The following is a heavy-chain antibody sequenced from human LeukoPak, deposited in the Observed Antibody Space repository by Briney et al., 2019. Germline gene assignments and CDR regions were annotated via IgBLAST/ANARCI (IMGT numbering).Heavy chain of an antibody. J-gene: IGHJ3*02. CDR2: IIPILGIA. D-gene: IGHD4-17*01. V-gene: IGHV1-69*04. CDR1: GATFSSYA. Sequence: GASVKLSCKASGATFSSYAIRWVRQAPGQGLEGMGRIIPILGIANYAQKFQGRVTITADKSTSTAYKELSSLRSEDTAVYYCARQHPREYGDYDAFDIWGQGTMVTVSS. CDR3: ARQHPREYGDYDAFDI.